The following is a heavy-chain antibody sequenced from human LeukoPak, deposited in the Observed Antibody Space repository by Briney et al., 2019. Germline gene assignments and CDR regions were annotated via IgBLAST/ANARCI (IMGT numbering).Heavy chain of an antibody. CDR1: GGSISSYY. J-gene: IGHJ3*02. CDR3: ARARCSSTSCYISDGAFDI. Sequence: PSETLSLTCTVSGGSISSYYWSWIRQPPGKGLEWIGYIYYSGSTNYDPSLKSRVTISVDTSKNQFSLKLSSVTAADTAVYYCARARCSSTSCYISDGAFDIWGQGTMVTVSS. D-gene: IGHD2-2*02. V-gene: IGHV4-59*08. CDR2: IYYSGST.